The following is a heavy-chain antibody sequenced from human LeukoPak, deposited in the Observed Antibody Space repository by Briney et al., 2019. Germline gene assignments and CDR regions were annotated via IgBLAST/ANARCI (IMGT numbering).Heavy chain of an antibody. CDR2: IETGGST. V-gene: IGHV3-53*01. J-gene: IGHJ4*02. CDR1: GFSLTDNY. Sequence: GGSLRLSCALSGFSLTDNYMSWGRQAPGKGLEWVSVIETGGSTYYADSVKGRFTISKNNSKDTLSLRLNNLSLADTAAYYCVRDRGDGFPDYWGQGTLVTVSS. D-gene: IGHD5-24*01. CDR3: VRDRGDGFPDY.